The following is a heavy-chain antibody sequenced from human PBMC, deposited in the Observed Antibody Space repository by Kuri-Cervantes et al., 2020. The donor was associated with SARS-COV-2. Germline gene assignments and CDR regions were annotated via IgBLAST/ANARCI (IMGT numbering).Heavy chain of an antibody. CDR3: ARQPDRRYGMDV. Sequence: GESLKISCAASGFTFSSYGMHWVHQAPGKGLEWVTVIWYDGSNKYYADSVKGRFTISRDNSKNTLYLQMNSLRAEDTAVYYCARQPDRRYGMDVWGQGTTVTVSS. CDR2: IWYDGSNK. CDR1: GFTFSSYG. V-gene: IGHV3-33*01. J-gene: IGHJ6*02.